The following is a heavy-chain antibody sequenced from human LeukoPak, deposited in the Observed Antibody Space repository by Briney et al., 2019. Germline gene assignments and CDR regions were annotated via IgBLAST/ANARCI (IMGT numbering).Heavy chain of an antibody. J-gene: IGHJ4*02. CDR2: IYYSGST. CDR3: ARVTPRLLWFGEHYYFDY. CDR1: GGSISSGDYY. V-gene: IGHV4-30-4*01. D-gene: IGHD3-10*01. Sequence: PSETLSLTCTVSGGSISSGDYYWSWIRQPPGKGLEWIGYIYYSGSTYYNPSLKSRVTISVDTSKNQFSLKLSSATAADTAVYYCARVTPRLLWFGEHYYFDYWGQGTLVTVSS.